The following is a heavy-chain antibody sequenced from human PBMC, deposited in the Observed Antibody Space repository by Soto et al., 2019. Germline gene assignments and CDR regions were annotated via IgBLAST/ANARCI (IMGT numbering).Heavy chain of an antibody. V-gene: IGHV3-23*01. CDR1: GFTFSSYA. Sequence: EVQLLESGGGLVQPGGSLRLSCAASGFTFSSYAMSWVRQAPGKGLEWVSAISGSGGSTYYADSVKGRFTISRDNSKNRLYLQMTSLRAEDTAVYYCANAHSSGWARLYYYYSDFWGKGTTVTVSS. J-gene: IGHJ6*03. CDR2: ISGSGGST. CDR3: ANAHSSGWARLYYYYSDF. D-gene: IGHD6-19*01.